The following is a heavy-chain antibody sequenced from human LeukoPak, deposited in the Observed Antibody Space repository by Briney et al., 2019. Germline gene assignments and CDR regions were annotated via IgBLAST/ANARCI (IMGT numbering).Heavy chain of an antibody. CDR1: GGSFSGYY. J-gene: IGHJ5*02. D-gene: IGHD1-26*01. CDR3: ARGRAPRYSGSLRGIRWFDP. CDR2: INHSGST. V-gene: IGHV4-34*01. Sequence: SETLSLTCAVYGGSFSGYYWSWIRQPPGKGLEWIGEINHSGSTNYNPSLKSRVTISVDTSKNQFSLKLSSVTAADTAVYYCARGRAPRYSGSLRGIRWFDPWGQGTLVTVSS.